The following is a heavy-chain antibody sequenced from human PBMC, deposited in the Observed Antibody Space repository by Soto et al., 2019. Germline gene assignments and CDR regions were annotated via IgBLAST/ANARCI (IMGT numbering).Heavy chain of an antibody. D-gene: IGHD2-2*01. CDR1: VFSIISIIDY. Sequence: WETRSLACIVSVFSIISIIDYWGCIRQPPGKGLDWIGSIYYIGSTYYNPSLKSRVTISVDTSKNQFSLKLSSVTAADTAVFYCASNRASKWLEPWGKRPLVNVSS. J-gene: IGHJ5*02. V-gene: IGHV4-39*01. CDR3: ASNRASKWLEP. CDR2: IYYIGST.